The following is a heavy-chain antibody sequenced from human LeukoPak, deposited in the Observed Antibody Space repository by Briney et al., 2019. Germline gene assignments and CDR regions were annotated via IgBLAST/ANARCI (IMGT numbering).Heavy chain of an antibody. CDR3: AKESGYLVLTHISDY. V-gene: IGHV3-23*01. CDR2: ISGSGGST. Sequence: GGSLRLSXAASGFTFSSYAMSWVGQAPGKGLEWVSAISGSGGSTYYADSVKGRFTISRDNSKNTLYLQMNSLRAEDTAVYYCAKESGYLVLTHISDYWGQGTLVTVSS. D-gene: IGHD6-13*01. CDR1: GFTFSSYA. J-gene: IGHJ4*02.